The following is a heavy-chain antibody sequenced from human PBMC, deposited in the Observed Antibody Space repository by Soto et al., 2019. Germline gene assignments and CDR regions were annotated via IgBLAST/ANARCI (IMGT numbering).Heavy chain of an antibody. V-gene: IGHV4-39*01. Sequence: PYEPLSCICPGAGVSNHNTHSSWAWIRQPPGKGLEFIGSVYHNGGAHYNSSLKSRVTISVDTAHNQVSLTMRSLTAAGTAVYYCGRVVEGATRHTDPDSWGQG. CDR3: GRVVEGATRHTDPDS. D-gene: IGHD2-21*01. J-gene: IGHJ5*02. CDR2: VYHNGGA. CDR1: GVSNHNTHSS.